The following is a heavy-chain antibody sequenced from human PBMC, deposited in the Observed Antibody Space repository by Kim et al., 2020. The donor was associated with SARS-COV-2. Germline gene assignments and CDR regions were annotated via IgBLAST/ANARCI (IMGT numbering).Heavy chain of an antibody. CDR1: GGSISSYY. CDR3: ARDKVAAAGTFDY. Sequence: SETLSLTCTVSGGSISSYYWSWIRQPPGKGLEWIGYIYYSGSTNYNPSLKSRVTISVDTSKNQFSLKLSSVTAADTAVYYCARDKVAAAGTFDYWGQGT. D-gene: IGHD6-13*01. J-gene: IGHJ4*02. CDR2: IYYSGST. V-gene: IGHV4-59*13.